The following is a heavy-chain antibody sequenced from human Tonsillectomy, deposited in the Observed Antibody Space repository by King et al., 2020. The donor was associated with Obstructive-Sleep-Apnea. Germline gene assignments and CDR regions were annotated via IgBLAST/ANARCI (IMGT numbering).Heavy chain of an antibody. CDR1: GGSISSSSYY. CDR3: ARDSRVKDFWSGYYDY. D-gene: IGHD3-3*01. Sequence: QLQESGPGLVKPSETLSLTCTVSGGSISSSSYYWGWIRQPPGKGLEWIGSIHYSGSTYYNPSLKSRVTISVDTSKNQFSLNLTSVTAADTAVYYCARDSRVKDFWSGYYDYWGQGALVTVSS. J-gene: IGHJ4*02. CDR2: IHYSGST. V-gene: IGHV4-39*07.